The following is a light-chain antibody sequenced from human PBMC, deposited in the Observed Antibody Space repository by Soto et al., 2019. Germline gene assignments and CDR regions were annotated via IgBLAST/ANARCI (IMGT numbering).Light chain of an antibody. CDR3: QQSYSTLLT. CDR1: QSISSY. Sequence: MTQSPSSLSASVGDTVTITCRASQSISSYLHWYQQKPGKVPKLLIYAASSLQSVIPSRFSGGGSCTDVTLTITSLQTEDFATYYCQQSYSTLLTFGPGTKVDIE. V-gene: IGKV1-39*01. J-gene: IGKJ3*01. CDR2: AAS.